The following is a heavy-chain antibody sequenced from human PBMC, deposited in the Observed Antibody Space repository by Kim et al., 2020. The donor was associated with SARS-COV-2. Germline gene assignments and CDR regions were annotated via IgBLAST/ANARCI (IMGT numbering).Heavy chain of an antibody. CDR2: ISGSGGST. CDR3: AKDRIFTNYDSSGYYYVRYYFDY. V-gene: IGHV3-23*01. J-gene: IGHJ4*02. CDR1: GFTFSSYA. D-gene: IGHD3-22*01. Sequence: GGSLRLSCAASGFTFSSYAMSWVRQAPGKGLEWVSAISGSGGSTYYADSVKGRFTISRDNSKNTLYLQMNSLRAEDTAVYYCAKDRIFTNYDSSGYYYVRYYFDYWGQGTLVTVSS.